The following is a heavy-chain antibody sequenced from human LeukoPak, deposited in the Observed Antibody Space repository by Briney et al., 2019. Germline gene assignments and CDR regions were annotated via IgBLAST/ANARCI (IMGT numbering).Heavy chain of an antibody. D-gene: IGHD4-17*01. CDR1: GFTFSSYG. CDR3: ANIRGDYDY. V-gene: IGHV3-30*18. J-gene: IGHJ4*02. Sequence: PGGSLRLSCAASGFTFSSYGMHWVRQAPGKGLEWVAVVSYDGSNKYYADSVKGRFTISRDNSKNTLYLQMNGLRAEDTAVYYCANIRGDYDYWGQGTLVTVSS. CDR2: VSYDGSNK.